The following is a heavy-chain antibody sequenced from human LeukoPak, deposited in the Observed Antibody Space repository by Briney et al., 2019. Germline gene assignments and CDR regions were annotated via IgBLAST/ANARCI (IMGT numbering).Heavy chain of an antibody. D-gene: IGHD1-14*01. J-gene: IGHJ5*02. V-gene: IGHV3-74*01. CDR2: TNTDGSST. CDR3: VPDDWFDP. CDR1: GFTFSSYY. Sequence: GESLTLSCAASGFTFSSYYMHWVRQPPGKGLVWFSRTNTDGSSTTYADSVKGRFTISRDNAKNTLYLQMNSLRAEDTAVYYCVPDDWFDPWGQGTLVTVSS.